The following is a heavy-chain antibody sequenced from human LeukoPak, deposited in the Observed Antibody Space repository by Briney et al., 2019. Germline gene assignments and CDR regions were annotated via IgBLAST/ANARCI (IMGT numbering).Heavy chain of an antibody. V-gene: IGHV1-69*13. D-gene: IGHD3-9*01. CDR2: IIPIFGTA. J-gene: IGHJ4*02. CDR1: GGTFSSYA. Sequence: SVKVSCKASGGTFSSYAISCVRQALGQGLEWMGGIIPIFGTANYAQKFQGRVTITADESTSTAYMELSSLRSEDTAVYYCARGWSGDDILYYFDYWGQGTLVTVSS. CDR3: ARGWSGDDILYYFDY.